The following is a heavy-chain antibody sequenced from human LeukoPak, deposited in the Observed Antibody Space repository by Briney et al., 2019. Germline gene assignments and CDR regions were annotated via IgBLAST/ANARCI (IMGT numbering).Heavy chain of an antibody. CDR1: GFTFSNHW. J-gene: IGHJ4*02. Sequence: GGSLRLSCAASGFTFSNHWMNWVRQAPGKGLEWVSYISSSSSTIYYADSVKGRFTISRDNAKNSLYLQMNSLRAEDTAVYYCARDPLRMTTVVTGTDYWGQGTLVTVSS. CDR2: ISSSSSTI. CDR3: ARDPLRMTTVVTGTDY. D-gene: IGHD4-23*01. V-gene: IGHV3-48*01.